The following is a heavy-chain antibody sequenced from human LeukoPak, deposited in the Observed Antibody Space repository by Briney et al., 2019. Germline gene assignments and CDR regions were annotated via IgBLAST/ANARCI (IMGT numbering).Heavy chain of an antibody. J-gene: IGHJ6*03. CDR1: GYTFTGYY. CDR2: INPNSGGT. V-gene: IGHV1-2*02. Sequence: ASVKVSCKASGYTFTGYYMHWVRQAPGQGLEWMGWINPNSGGTNYAQRLQGRVTMTTDTSTSTAYMELRSLRSEDTAVYYCATAPTLYYYMDVWGKGTTVTVSS. CDR3: ATAPTLYYYMDV.